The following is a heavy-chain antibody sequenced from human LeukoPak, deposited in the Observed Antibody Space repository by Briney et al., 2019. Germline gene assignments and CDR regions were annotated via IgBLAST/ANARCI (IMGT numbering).Heavy chain of an antibody. V-gene: IGHV3-30*04. D-gene: IGHD4/OR15-4a*01. J-gene: IGHJ4*02. CDR3: ARRAGAYSHPYDY. Sequence: PGGSLRLSCAASGFTFSSYVMHWVRQAPGKGLEWVAIISYDGSNEYYADSVKGRFTISRDNSKNTLYLQMNSLRAADTAVYYCARRAGAYSHPYDYWGQGTLVTVSS. CDR2: ISYDGSNE. CDR1: GFTFSSYV.